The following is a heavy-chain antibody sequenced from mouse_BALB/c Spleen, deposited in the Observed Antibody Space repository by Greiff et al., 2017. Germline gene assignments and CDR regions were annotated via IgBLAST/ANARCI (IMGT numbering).Heavy chain of an antibody. V-gene: IGHV1-77*01. D-gene: IGHD2-1*01. CDR1: GYTFTDYY. J-gene: IGHJ3*01. CDR3: ARPSYGNYVAWFAY. Sequence: QVQLQQSGAELARPGASVKLSCKASGYTFTDYYINWVKQRTGQGLEWIGEIYPGSGNTYYNEKFKGKATLTADKSSSTAYMQLSSLTSEDSAVYYGARPSYGNYVAWFAYWGQGTLVTVSA. CDR2: IYPGSGNT.